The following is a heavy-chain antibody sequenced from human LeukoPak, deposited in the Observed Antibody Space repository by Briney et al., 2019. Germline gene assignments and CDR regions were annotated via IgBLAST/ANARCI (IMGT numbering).Heavy chain of an antibody. J-gene: IGHJ3*02. CDR1: GGSISSGDYY. V-gene: IGHV4-30-4*01. Sequence: PSQTLSLTCTVSGGSISSGDYYWSWIRQPPGKGLEWIGYIYYSGSTYYNPSLKSRVTISVDTSKNQFSLKPSSVTAADTAVYYCARPYGRYYGSGSSSDAFDIWGQGTMVTVSS. D-gene: IGHD3-10*01. CDR2: IYYSGST. CDR3: ARPYGRYYGSGSSSDAFDI.